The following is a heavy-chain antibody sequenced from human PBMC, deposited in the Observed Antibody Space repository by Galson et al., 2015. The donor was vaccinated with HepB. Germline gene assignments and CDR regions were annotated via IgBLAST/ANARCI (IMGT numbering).Heavy chain of an antibody. J-gene: IGHJ6*03. CDR2: FDPEDGET. CDR3: ATPRPSGYVRAGYYYYYMDV. V-gene: IGHV1-24*01. CDR1: GYTLTELS. D-gene: IGHD5-12*01. Sequence: SVKVSCKVSGYTLTELSMHWVRQAPGKGLEWMGGFDPEDGETIYAQKFQGRVTMTEDTSTDTAYMELSSLRSEDTAVYYCATPRPSGYVRAGYYYYYMDVWGKGTTVTVSS.